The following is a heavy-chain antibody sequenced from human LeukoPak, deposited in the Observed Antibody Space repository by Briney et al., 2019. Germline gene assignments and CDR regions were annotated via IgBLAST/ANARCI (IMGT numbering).Heavy chain of an antibody. J-gene: IGHJ4*02. CDR1: GDSINSLDL. CDR2: MYLSGTT. V-gene: IGHV4-4*02. D-gene: IGHD2/OR15-2a*01. Sequence: KPSGTLSLTCTVSGDSINSLDLWSWVRQPPGKGLEWIGEMYLSGTTHSNPSVKSRVTISIDKSKNQFFLNLSSVTAADTAVYYCTRGIRPGSGYWGQATLPTVSS. CDR3: TRGIRPGSGY.